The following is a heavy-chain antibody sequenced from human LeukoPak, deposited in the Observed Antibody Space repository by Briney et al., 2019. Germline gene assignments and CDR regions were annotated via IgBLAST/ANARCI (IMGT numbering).Heavy chain of an antibody. V-gene: IGHV1-46*01. CDR3: ARDGSPHVSMTVLIPPDS. J-gene: IGHJ5*01. CDR1: GYTFTTYY. CDR2: ISPSGGAT. Sequence: ASVKVSCKASGYTFTTYYMHWVRQAPGQGLEWMGIISPSGGATNYAQKFQDRVTMTRDTSTSTVYMELSSLRFEDTAVYYCARDGSPHVSMTVLIPPDSGGQGTLVTVSS. D-gene: IGHD3-22*01.